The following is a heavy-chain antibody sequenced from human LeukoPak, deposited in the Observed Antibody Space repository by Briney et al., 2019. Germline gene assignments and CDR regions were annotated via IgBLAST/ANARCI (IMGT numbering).Heavy chain of an antibody. J-gene: IGHJ4*02. V-gene: IGHV4-39*07. CDR2: IYYTGGT. Sequence: PSETLSLTCSVSGGSITSSSYYWGWIRQPPEKGLEWIGSIYYTGGTYYSPSLKSRVTMSVDTSKNRFSLKLSSVTAADTAVYYCARDSGWLRFDYWGQGTLVTVSS. CDR3: ARDSGWLRFDY. D-gene: IGHD3-10*01. CDR1: GGSITSSSYY.